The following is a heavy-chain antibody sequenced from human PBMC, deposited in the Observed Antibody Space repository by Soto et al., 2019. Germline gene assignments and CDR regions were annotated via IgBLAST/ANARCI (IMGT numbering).Heavy chain of an antibody. J-gene: IGHJ4*02. Sequence: EVQLVXSGGXXVQPGGSLRLSCVASGFTFSSYSMVWVRQAPGKGLEWISYIFATSTTIYYADSVKGRFTVSRDNTQNSLFLLMNSLRAEDTAIYYCARDKDWAFDYWGQGTLVTVSS. CDR1: GFTFSSYS. CDR2: IFATSTTI. D-gene: IGHD3-9*01. V-gene: IGHV3-48*04. CDR3: ARDKDWAFDY.